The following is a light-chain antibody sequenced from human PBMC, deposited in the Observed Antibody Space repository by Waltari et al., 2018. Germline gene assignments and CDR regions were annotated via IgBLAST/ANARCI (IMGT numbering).Light chain of an antibody. CDR2: GAS. CDR1: QSGRES. CDR3: QHYVRLPAT. V-gene: IGKV3-20*01. J-gene: IGKJ1*01. Sequence: ELVLPQSPGTLSLSPGERATLACRASQSGRESLAWDQQKAGQAPRLLIYGASSRATGIPDRFRGSGSGTDFSLTISRLEPEDFAVYYCQHYVRLPATFGQGTKVEIK.